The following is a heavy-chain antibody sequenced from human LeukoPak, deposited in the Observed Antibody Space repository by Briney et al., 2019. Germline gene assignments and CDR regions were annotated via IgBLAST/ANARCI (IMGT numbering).Heavy chain of an antibody. D-gene: IGHD1-26*01. CDR1: GFTFSTYA. V-gene: IGHV3-23*01. CDR2: ISGSGGNT. CDR3: AKDLRYSGTYTGFEY. Sequence: GGSLRLSCAASGFTFSTYAMSWVRQAPGKGLEWVSAISGSGGNTHYADSVKGRFTISRDNSKKIVYLQMNSLRAEDTAVYYRAKDLRYSGTYTGFEYWGQGTLVTVSS. J-gene: IGHJ4*02.